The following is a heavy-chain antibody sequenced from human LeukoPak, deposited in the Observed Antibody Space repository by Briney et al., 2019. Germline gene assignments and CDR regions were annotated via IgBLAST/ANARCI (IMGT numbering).Heavy chain of an antibody. CDR1: SGSISNTNW. Sequence: SGTLSLTCGVSSGSISNTNWWSWVRQPPGQGLEWIGEISLTGLTHYNPSLESRVTVSLDKSKNQLSLNLTSVTAADTAVYYCSRENGAFSPFGYWGQGTLVTVLS. CDR2: ISLTGLT. J-gene: IGHJ4*02. V-gene: IGHV4-4*02. D-gene: IGHD2-8*01. CDR3: SRENGAFSPFGY.